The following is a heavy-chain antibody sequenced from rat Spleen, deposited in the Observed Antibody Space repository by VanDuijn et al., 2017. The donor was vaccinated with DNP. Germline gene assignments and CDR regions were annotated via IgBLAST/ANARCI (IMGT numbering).Heavy chain of an antibody. V-gene: IGHV5-22*01. CDR1: GFTFSDYY. J-gene: IGHJ2*01. CDR3: IRWNSGHFDY. CDR2: IGSDGYAP. Sequence: EVQLVESGGGLVQPGRSLKLSCVASGFTFSDYYMAWVRQAPTKGLEWVAYIGSDGYAPYYGDSVKGRFTISRDNAKSTLYLQMNSRRSDDSATYYCIRWNSGHFDYWGQGVMVTVPS. D-gene: IGHD4-3*01.